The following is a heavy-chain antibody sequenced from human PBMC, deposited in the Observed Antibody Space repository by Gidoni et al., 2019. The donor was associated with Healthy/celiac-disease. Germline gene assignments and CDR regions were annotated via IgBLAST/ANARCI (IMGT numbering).Heavy chain of an antibody. CDR1: GFTFSSYA. D-gene: IGHD3-10*01. J-gene: IGHJ4*02. V-gene: IGHV3-23*01. Sequence: EVQLLESGGGLVQPGGSLRLSCAASGFTFSSYAMSWVRQAPGKGLGWVSAISGSGGSTYYADSVKGRFTISRDNSKNTLYLQMNSLRAEDTAVYYCAKLSAGLRWFGEFDYWGQGTLVTVSS. CDR2: ISGSGGST. CDR3: AKLSAGLRWFGEFDY.